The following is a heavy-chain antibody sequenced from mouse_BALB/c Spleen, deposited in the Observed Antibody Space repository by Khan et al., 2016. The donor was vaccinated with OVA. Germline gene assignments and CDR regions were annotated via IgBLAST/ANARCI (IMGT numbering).Heavy chain of an antibody. CDR2: IWGDGST. CDR3: ASAYYANYREAMDY. D-gene: IGHD2-10*01. Sequence: QVQLKESGPGLVAPSQSLSITCTVSGFSLTGYGVNWVRQPPGKGLEWLGMIWGDGSTDYNSGIKSRLSITTDNSKSQVFLKMNSLQTDDTARYDCASAYYANYREAMDYWGQGNSVTVSS. V-gene: IGHV2-6-7*01. CDR1: GFSLTGYG. J-gene: IGHJ4*01.